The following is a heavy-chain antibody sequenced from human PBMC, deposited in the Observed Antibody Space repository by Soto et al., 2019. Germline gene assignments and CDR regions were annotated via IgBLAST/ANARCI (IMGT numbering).Heavy chain of an antibody. CDR1: GYTFTSND. CDR2: MSPKSGDT. D-gene: IGHD7-27*01. V-gene: IGHV1-8*01. CDR3: AGGPPNWGFDF. Sequence: QVQLVQSGAEVKKPGASVKVSCKASGYTFTSNDINWVRQATGQGFEWMGWMSPKSGDTGYAQKFQGRVTMTRDTSISTAYMELSSLRSEDTDVYYCAGGPPNWGFDFWGQGTLVTVPS. J-gene: IGHJ4*02.